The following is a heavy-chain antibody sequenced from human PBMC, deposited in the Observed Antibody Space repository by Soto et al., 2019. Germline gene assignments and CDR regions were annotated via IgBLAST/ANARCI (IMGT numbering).Heavy chain of an antibody. V-gene: IGHV1-69*02. D-gene: IGHD3-10*01. CDR1: GDTFNNYT. CDR2: IIPILPIT. J-gene: IGHJ4*02. CDR3: ARAKAVRNFDY. Sequence: QVQLVQSGAEVKKPGSSVKVSCKASGDTFNNYTINWVRQAPGQGLEWMGRIIPILPITNYAQKFQGRVTITSDNSTTTAYMELSSLSSEDTDVYYYARAKAVRNFDYWGQGTLVTVS.